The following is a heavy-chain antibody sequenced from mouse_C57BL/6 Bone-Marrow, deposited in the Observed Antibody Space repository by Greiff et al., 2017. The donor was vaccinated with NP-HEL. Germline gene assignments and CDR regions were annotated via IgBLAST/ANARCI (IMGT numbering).Heavy chain of an antibody. Sequence: EVQLQESGGGLVQSGRSLRLSCATSGFTFSDFYMEWVRQAPGKGLEWIAASRNKANDYTTEYSASVKGRFIVSRDTSQSILYLQMNALRAEDTAIYYCARDASSGYYAMDYWGQGTSVTVSS. CDR2: SRNKANDYTT. J-gene: IGHJ4*01. V-gene: IGHV7-1*01. D-gene: IGHD3-2*02. CDR3: ARDASSGYYAMDY. CDR1: GFTFSDFY.